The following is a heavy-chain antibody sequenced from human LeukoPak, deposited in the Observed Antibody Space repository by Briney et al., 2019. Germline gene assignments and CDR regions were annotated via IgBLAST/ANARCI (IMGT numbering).Heavy chain of an antibody. V-gene: IGHV1-46*01. CDR3: ARDYHTIFGVVILPPYYFDY. CDR2: INPSGGST. CDR1: GYTFTSYY. D-gene: IGHD3-3*01. Sequence: ASVTVSCKASGYTFTSYYMHWVRQAPGQGLEWMGLINPSGGSTSYAQKFQGRVTMTRDTSTSTVYMELSSLRSEDTAVYYCARDYHTIFGVVILPPYYFDYWGQGTLVTVSS. J-gene: IGHJ4*02.